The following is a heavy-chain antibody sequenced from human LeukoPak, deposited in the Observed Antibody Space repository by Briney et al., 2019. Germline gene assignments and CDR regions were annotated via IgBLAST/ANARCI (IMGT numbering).Heavy chain of an antibody. V-gene: IGHV1-46*01. CDR1: GCTFTSYY. Sequence: ASVKVSCKASGCTFTSYYMHWVRQAPGQGLEWMGIINPSGGSTSYAQKFQGRVTMTRDTSTSTVYMELSSLRSEDTAVYYCARGDTAMVPRGAFDYWGQGTLVTVSS. D-gene: IGHD5-18*01. CDR2: INPSGGST. J-gene: IGHJ4*02. CDR3: ARGDTAMVPRGAFDY.